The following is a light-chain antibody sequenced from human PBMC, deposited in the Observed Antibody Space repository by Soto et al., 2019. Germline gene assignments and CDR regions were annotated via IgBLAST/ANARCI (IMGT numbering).Light chain of an antibody. Sequence: QSVLTQPPSVSGAPGQRVTISCTGSSSNIGAGYDVHWYQQLPGTAPKLLIYGNSNRPSGVPDRFSGSKSGTSASLAITGLQADDEADYYCQSYDTSLRGRVFGRGTKLTVL. J-gene: IGLJ3*02. CDR3: QSYDTSLRGRV. CDR1: SSNIGAGYD. CDR2: GNS. V-gene: IGLV1-40*01.